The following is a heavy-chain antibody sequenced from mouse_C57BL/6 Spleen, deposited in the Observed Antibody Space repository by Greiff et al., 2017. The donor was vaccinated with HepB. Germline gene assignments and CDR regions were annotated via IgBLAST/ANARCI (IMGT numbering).Heavy chain of an antibody. D-gene: IGHD1-1*01. CDR2: INYDGSST. Sequence: EVQVVESEGGLVQPGSSMKLSCTASGFTFSDYYMAWVRQVPEKGLEWVANINYDGSSTYYLDSLKSRFIISRDNAKNILYLQMSSLKSEDTATYYCARDMTTVDVYFDVWGTGTTVTVSS. CDR3: ARDMTTVDVYFDV. J-gene: IGHJ1*03. CDR1: GFTFSDYY. V-gene: IGHV5-16*01.